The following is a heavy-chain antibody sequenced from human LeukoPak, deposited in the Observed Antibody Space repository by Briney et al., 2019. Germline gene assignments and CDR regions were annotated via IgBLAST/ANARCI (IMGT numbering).Heavy chain of an antibody. CDR2: ISAYNGNT. V-gene: IGHV1-18*01. Sequence: ASVKVSCKASGYTFTSYGISWVRQAAGQGLEWMGWISAYNGNTNYAQKLQGRVTMTTDTSTSTAYMELRSLRSDDTAVYYCAALGYCSSTSCSASGYFDYWGQGTLVTVSS. J-gene: IGHJ4*02. CDR1: GYTFTSYG. D-gene: IGHD2-2*01. CDR3: AALGYCSSTSCSASGYFDY.